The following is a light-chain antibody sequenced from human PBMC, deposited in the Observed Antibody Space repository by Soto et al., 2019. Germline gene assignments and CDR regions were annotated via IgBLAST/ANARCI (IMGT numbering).Light chain of an antibody. Sequence: EIVVTQSPATLSLSPGERATLSCSASQSISTYLAWYQQKPGQAPRLLIYDASNRATGIPARFTGSGSGTDFTLTISSLEPEDFAVYYCQQRSTLPLTFGGGTKVEIK. CDR2: DAS. J-gene: IGKJ4*01. V-gene: IGKV3-11*01. CDR1: QSISTY. CDR3: QQRSTLPLT.